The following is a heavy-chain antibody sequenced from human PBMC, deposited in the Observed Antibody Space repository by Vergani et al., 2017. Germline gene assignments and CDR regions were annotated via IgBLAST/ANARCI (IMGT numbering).Heavy chain of an antibody. Sequence: VQVVESGGGLIKPGGSLRLSCVVSGITFKNAWINWVRQAPGKGLEWIGSIYYSGSTYYNPSLKSRVTISVDTSKNQFSLKLSSVTAADTAVYYCAISIAAAGKLTFDYWGQGTLVTVSS. V-gene: IGHV4-39*07. CDR1: GITFKNAW. D-gene: IGHD6-13*01. CDR2: IYYSGST. CDR3: AISIAAAGKLTFDY. J-gene: IGHJ4*02.